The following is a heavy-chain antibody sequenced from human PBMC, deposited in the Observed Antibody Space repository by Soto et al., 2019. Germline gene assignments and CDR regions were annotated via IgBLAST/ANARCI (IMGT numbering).Heavy chain of an antibody. Sequence: SETLSLTCTVSGGSISSYYWSWIRQPAGKGLEWIGRIYTSGSTNYNTSLKSRVTMSVDTSKNQFSLKLSSVTAADTAVYYCARGPDVGLYDFWSGYQNWFDPWGQGTLVTVSS. CDR3: ARGPDVGLYDFWSGYQNWFDP. CDR2: IYTSGST. CDR1: GGSISSYY. V-gene: IGHV4-4*07. J-gene: IGHJ5*02. D-gene: IGHD3-3*01.